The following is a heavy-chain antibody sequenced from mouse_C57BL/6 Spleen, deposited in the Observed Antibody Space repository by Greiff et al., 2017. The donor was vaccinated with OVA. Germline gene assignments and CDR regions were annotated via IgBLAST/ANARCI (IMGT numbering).Heavy chain of an antibody. CDR3: ARRGYYGSSLYLCWYFDV. J-gene: IGHJ1*03. Sequence: DVMLVESGGGLVQPGGSLKLSCEASGFTFSDYYMYWVRQTPEKRLEWVAYISNGGGSTYYPDTVKGRFTFSRDNDKNTLYLQMSRLKSEDTAMYYCARRGYYGSSLYLCWYFDVWGTGTTVTVSS. CDR2: ISNGGGST. D-gene: IGHD1-1*01. V-gene: IGHV5-12*01. CDR1: GFTFSDYY.